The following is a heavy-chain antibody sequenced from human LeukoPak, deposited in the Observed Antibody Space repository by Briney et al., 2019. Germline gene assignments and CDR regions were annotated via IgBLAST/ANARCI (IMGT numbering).Heavy chain of an antibody. CDR2: ISWDGGST. Sequence: PGGSLRLSCAASGFTFDDYTMHWVRQAPGKGLEWVSLISWDGGSTYYADSVRGRFTISRDNSKNSLYLQMNSLRTEDTALYYCAKDRGVGYYYYGMDVWGQGTTVTVSS. J-gene: IGHJ6*02. V-gene: IGHV3-43*01. CDR3: AKDRGVGYYYYGMDV. D-gene: IGHD3-3*01. CDR1: GFTFDDYT.